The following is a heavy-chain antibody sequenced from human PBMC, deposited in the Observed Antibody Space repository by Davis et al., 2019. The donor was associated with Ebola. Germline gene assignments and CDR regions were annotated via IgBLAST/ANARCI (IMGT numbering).Heavy chain of an antibody. J-gene: IGHJ6*02. D-gene: IGHD3-10*01. V-gene: IGHV1-2*04. CDR3: ARDRLYYYGSGSQARDYYYGMDV. CDR1: GYTFTGYY. Sequence: ASVKVSCKASGYTFTGYYMPWVRQAPGQGLEWMGWINPNSGGTNYAQKFQGWVTMTRDTSISTAYMELSRLRPDDTAVYYCARDRLYYYGSGSQARDYYYGMDVWGQGTTVTVSS. CDR2: INPNSGGT.